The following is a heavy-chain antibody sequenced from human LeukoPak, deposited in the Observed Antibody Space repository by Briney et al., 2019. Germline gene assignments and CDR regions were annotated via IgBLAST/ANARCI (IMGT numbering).Heavy chain of an antibody. CDR1: GGSISSSSYY. CDR2: IYYSGST. J-gene: IGHJ3*02. CDR3: VRVYDFWSGYSPPSFDI. V-gene: IGHV4-39*01. Sequence: SETLSLTCTVSGGSISSSSYYWGWIRQPPGKGLEWIGSIYYSGSTYYNPSLKSRVTISVDTSKNQFSPKLSSVTAADTAVYYCVRVYDFWSGYSPPSFDIWGQGTMVTVSS. D-gene: IGHD3-3*01.